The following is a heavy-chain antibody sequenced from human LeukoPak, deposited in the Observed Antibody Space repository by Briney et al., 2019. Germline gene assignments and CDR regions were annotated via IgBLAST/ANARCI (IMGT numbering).Heavy chain of an antibody. Sequence: GGSLRLSCAASGFTFSSYSMNWVRQAPRKGLEWVSSISSSSSYIYYADSVKGRFTISRDNAKNSLYLQMNSLRAEDTAVYYCARAPLRGYYMDVWGKGTTVTVSS. CDR2: ISSSSSYI. J-gene: IGHJ6*03. V-gene: IGHV3-21*01. CDR1: GFTFSSYS. CDR3: ARAPLRGYYMDV. D-gene: IGHD3-16*01.